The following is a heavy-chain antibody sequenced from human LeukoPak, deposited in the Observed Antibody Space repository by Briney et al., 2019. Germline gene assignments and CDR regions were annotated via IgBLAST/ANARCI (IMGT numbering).Heavy chain of an antibody. J-gene: IGHJ5*01. CDR1: GFSFSNFA. CDR2: INGGHYPT. CDR3: TRDPNGDYVGAFDS. V-gene: IGHV3-23*01. D-gene: IGHD4-17*01. Sequence: GGSLRLSCAASGFSFSNFAMTWVRQAPGKGLEWVSSINGGHYPTYNTDSVKGRFTISRDNSKNTLYLQINSLRADDTAVYYCTRDPNGDYVGAFDSWGQGTLVTVSS.